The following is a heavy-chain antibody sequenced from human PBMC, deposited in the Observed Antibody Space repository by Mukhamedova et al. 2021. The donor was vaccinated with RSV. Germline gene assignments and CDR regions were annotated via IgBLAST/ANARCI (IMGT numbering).Heavy chain of an antibody. J-gene: IGHJ4*02. D-gene: IGHD3-22*01. CDR2: ISSNGGST. Sequence: GLEYVSAISSNGGSTYYANSVKGRFTISRDNSKNTLYLQMGSLRAEDMALYYCAIDSSGYYRQFDYWGQGTLVTVSS. V-gene: IGHV3-64*01. CDR3: AIDSSGYYRQFDY.